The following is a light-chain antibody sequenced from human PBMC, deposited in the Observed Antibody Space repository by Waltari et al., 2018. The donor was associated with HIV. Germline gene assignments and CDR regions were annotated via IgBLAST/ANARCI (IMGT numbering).Light chain of an antibody. CDR3: QVWDSSSDHRGV. J-gene: IGLJ3*02. V-gene: IGLV3-21*02. CDR1: NIGSKS. Sequence: SYVLTQPPSVSVAPGQTARITCGGNNIGSKSVHWYQQKPGQAPVLVVYEDSDRPSGFPERFSGPNSGNTAALTISRVEAGDEADYFCQVWDSSSDHRGVFGGGTKLTVL. CDR2: EDS.